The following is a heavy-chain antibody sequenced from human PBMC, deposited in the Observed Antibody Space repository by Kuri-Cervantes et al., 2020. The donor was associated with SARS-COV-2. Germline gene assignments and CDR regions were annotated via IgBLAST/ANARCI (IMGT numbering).Heavy chain of an antibody. J-gene: IGHJ4*02. Sequence: GESLKISFRGSGYSFTSYWISWVRQIPGKGLEGMGRIYSSDSYTNYSPSFQGHVTISADKSISTAYLQWCSLKDSDTAKYYGASWGSVVVVALTFAYWGQGTLVTVSS. CDR3: ASWGSVVVVALTFAY. CDR2: IYSSDSYT. CDR1: GYSFTSYW. D-gene: IGHD2-15*01. V-gene: IGHV5-10-1*01.